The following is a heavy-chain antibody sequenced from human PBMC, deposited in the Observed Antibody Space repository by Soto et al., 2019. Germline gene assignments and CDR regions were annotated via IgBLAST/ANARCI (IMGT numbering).Heavy chain of an antibody. V-gene: IGHV3-21*01. CDR1: GFTFSSYS. J-gene: IGHJ6*02. Sequence: GGSLRLSCAASGFTFSSYSMNWVRQAPGKGLEWVSSISSSSSYIYYADSVKGRLTISRDNAKNSLYLQMNSLRAEDTAVYYCARDRPNYGMDVWGQGTTVTVSS. CDR2: ISSSSSYI. CDR3: ARDRPNYGMDV.